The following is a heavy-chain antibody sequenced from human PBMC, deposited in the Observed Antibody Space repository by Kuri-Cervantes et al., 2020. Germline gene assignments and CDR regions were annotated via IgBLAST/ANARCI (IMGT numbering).Heavy chain of an antibody. V-gene: IGHV4-39*07. CDR1: GGSISSSSYY. Sequence: SETLSLTCTVSGGSISSSSYYWGWIRQPPGMGLEWIGSIYYSGSTYYNPSLKSRVTISVDTSKNQFSLRLSSVTAADTAVYYCARANYIWGSYVDWGQGTLVTVSS. D-gene: IGHD3-16*01. CDR2: IYYSGST. J-gene: IGHJ1*01. CDR3: ARANYIWGSYVD.